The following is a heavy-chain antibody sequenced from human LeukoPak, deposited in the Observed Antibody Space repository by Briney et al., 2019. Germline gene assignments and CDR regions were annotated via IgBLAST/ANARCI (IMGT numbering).Heavy chain of an antibody. J-gene: IGHJ6*02. Sequence: SEILSLTRTVSGESISSSSYYGGWIRQPPGKGLEWIGSIYYSGSTYYNPSLKSRATISVDTSKNQFSLKLSSVTAADTAVYYCARLRCSSTSCYFYYYYYGMDVWGQGTTVTVSS. CDR1: GESISSSSYY. CDR3: ARLRCSSTSCYFYYYYYGMDV. CDR2: IYYSGST. V-gene: IGHV4-39*01. D-gene: IGHD2-2*01.